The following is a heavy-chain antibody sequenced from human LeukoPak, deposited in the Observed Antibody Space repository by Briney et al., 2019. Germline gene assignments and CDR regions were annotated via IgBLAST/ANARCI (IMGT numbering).Heavy chain of an antibody. CDR3: ASRSSSFLSQSDYYGMDV. Sequence: ASVKVSCKASGYTFTSYDINWVRQATGHGLEWMGWMNPNSGNTGYAQKFQGRVTMTRNTSIGTAYMELSSLRSEDTAVYYCASRSSSFLSQSDYYGMDVWGQGTTVTVSS. CDR1: GYTFTSYD. J-gene: IGHJ6*02. V-gene: IGHV1-8*01. CDR2: MNPNSGNT. D-gene: IGHD6-13*01.